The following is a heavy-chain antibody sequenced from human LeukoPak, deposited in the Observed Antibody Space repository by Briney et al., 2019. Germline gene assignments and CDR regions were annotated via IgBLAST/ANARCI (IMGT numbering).Heavy chain of an antibody. Sequence: PVGSLRLSCAASGFTFSSYSMNWVRQAPGKGLEWVSSISSSSSYIYYADSVKGRFTISRDNAKNSLYLQMNSLRAEDTAVYYCARDRYLIGIAAAGTLDYWGQGTLVTVSS. CDR3: ARDRYLIGIAAAGTLDY. CDR1: GFTFSSYS. J-gene: IGHJ4*02. V-gene: IGHV3-21*01. D-gene: IGHD6-13*01. CDR2: ISSSSSYI.